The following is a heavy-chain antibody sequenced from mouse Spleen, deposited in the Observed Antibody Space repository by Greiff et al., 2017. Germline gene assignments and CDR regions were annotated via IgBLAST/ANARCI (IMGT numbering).Heavy chain of an antibody. CDR1: GFTFSDYG. Sequence: EVKLMESGGGLVKPGGSLKLSCAASGFTFSDYGMAWVRQAPGKGPEWVAFISNLAYSIYYADTVTGRFTISRENAKNTLYLEMSSLRSEDTAMYYCARELFAYWGQGTLVTVSA. CDR3: ARELFAY. V-gene: IGHV5-15*02. J-gene: IGHJ3*01. CDR2: ISNLAYSI.